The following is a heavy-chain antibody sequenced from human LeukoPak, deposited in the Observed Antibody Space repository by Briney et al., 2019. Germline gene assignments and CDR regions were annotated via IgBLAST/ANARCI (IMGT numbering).Heavy chain of an antibody. CDR2: ISAYNGNK. V-gene: IGHV1-18*01. Sequence: GAAVKDGLKPSGYTFPNYGRNQVGQTPGQGLEWMGWISAYNGNKNYAQNLQGRVTMTTDTSTSTAYMELRSLRSDGTAVYYCARDGLKNEWVLPEYWGQGTLVTVSS. J-gene: IGHJ4*02. D-gene: IGHD1-26*01. CDR3: ARDGLKNEWVLPEY. CDR1: GYTFPNYG.